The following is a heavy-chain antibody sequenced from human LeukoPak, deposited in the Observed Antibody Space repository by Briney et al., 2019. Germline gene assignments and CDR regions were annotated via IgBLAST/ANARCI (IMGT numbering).Heavy chain of an antibody. V-gene: IGHV3-49*04. CDR2: IRSKAYGGTT. Sequence: GGSLRLSCTASGFTFGDYAMSWVRQAAGKGLEWVGFIRSKAYGGTTEYAASVKGRFIISRDDSKSIAYLQMNSLKTEDTAVYYCTRDAYWGHAFDIWGQGTMVTVSS. CDR3: TRDAYWGHAFDI. D-gene: IGHD3-16*01. J-gene: IGHJ3*02. CDR1: GFTFGDYA.